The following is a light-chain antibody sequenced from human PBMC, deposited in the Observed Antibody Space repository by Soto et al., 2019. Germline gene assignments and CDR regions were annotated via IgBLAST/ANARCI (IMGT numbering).Light chain of an antibody. Sequence: DIQMTQCPYSLSASVGDRVTITCQASQDITNYLNWYQQKPGKAPKLLIYDASNLETGVPSRFSGSGSGTDFTFTISNLQPEDIATYYCQQYDNLPLTFGGGTKVDIK. V-gene: IGKV1-33*01. CDR1: QDITNY. J-gene: IGKJ4*01. CDR2: DAS. CDR3: QQYDNLPLT.